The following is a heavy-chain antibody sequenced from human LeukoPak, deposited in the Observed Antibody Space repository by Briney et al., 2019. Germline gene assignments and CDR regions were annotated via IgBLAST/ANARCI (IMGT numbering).Heavy chain of an antibody. J-gene: IGHJ4*02. CDR1: GYAFTSYD. D-gene: IGHD7-27*01. CDR2: MNPNSGNT. V-gene: IGHV1-8*01. CDR3: ARDYGLTGDRLFDY. Sequence: ASVKVSCKASGYAFTSYDISWVRQATGQGLEWMGWMNPNSGNTGYAQKFQGRVTMTRNTSISTAYMELSSLRSEDTAVYYCARDYGLTGDRLFDYWGQGTLVTVSS.